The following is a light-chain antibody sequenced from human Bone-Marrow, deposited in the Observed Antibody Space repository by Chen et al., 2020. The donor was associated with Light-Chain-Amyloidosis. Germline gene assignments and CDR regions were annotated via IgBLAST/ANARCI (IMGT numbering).Light chain of an antibody. Sequence: SYVLTQPSSVSVAPGQTAPIACGGNNIGSTSVHWYQQTPGQAPLLVVYEDSDRPSAIPARLSGSNSGNTATLTISRVEAGDEADYDCQVWDRSSDRPVFGGGTKLTVL. J-gene: IGLJ3*02. V-gene: IGLV3-21*02. CDR1: NIGSTS. CDR3: QVWDRSSDRPV. CDR2: EDS.